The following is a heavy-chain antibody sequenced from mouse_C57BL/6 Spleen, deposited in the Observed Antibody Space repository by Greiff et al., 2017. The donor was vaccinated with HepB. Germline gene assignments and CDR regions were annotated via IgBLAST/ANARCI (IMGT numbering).Heavy chain of an antibody. CDR3: AREPLYYDYDEGYFDY. CDR2: INPSNGGT. CDR1: GYTFTSYW. D-gene: IGHD2-4*01. J-gene: IGHJ2*01. V-gene: IGHV1-53*01. Sequence: QVQLQQPGTELVKPGASVKLSCKASGYTFTSYWMHWVKQRPGQGLEWIGNINPSNGGTNYNEKFKSKATLTVDKSSSTAYTQLSSLTSEDSAVYYCAREPLYYDYDEGYFDYWGQGTTLTVSS.